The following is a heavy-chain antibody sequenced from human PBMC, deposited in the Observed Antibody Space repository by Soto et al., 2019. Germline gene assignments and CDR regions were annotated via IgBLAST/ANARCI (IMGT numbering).Heavy chain of an antibody. V-gene: IGHV3-30-3*01. CDR3: ARDVVVRVVIHFYX. J-gene: IGHJ4*02. CDR2: ISYDGSNK. D-gene: IGHD3-10*01. Sequence: GGSLRLSFAASGFTFSSYAMHWVRQAPGKGLEWVAVISYDGSNKYYEDSVKGRFTISRDNSKNTLYLQMNSLRAEDTAVYYCARDVVVRVVIHFYXWGQGTLVTVSX. CDR1: GFTFSSYA.